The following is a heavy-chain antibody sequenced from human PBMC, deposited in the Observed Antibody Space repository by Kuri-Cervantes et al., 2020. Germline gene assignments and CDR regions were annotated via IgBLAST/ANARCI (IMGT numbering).Heavy chain of an antibody. CDR2: IKQDGSEK. CDR3: ARDKSSGWYGLNY. CDR1: GFTFSNAW. D-gene: IGHD6-19*01. V-gene: IGHV3-7*01. J-gene: IGHJ4*02. Sequence: GESLKISCAASGFTFSNAWMSWVRQAPGKGLEWVANIKQDGSEKYYVDSVKGRFTISRDKAKNSLYLQMNSLRAEDTAVYYCARDKSSGWYGLNYWGQGTLVTVSS.